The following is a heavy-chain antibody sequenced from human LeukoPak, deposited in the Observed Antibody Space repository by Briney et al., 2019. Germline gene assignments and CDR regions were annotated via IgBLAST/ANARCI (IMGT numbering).Heavy chain of an antibody. Sequence: SETLSLTCTVSGGSISNYYWSWVRQPPGKGLEWIGYIYYSGSTNYNPSLKSRVTISVDTSKNQFSLKLSSVTAADTAVYYCARDGYNFVGDAFDIWGQGTMVTVSS. CDR1: GGSISNYY. V-gene: IGHV4-59*12. CDR2: IYYSGST. D-gene: IGHD5-24*01. J-gene: IGHJ3*02. CDR3: ARDGYNFVGDAFDI.